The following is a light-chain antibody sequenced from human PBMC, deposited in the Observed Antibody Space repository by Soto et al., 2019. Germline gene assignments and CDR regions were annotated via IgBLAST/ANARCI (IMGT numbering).Light chain of an antibody. CDR1: QSVSSN. V-gene: IGKV3-15*01. CDR3: QQYNNWSRT. J-gene: IGKJ1*01. Sequence: DIVMTQSPATLSVSPGDRATLSCRASQSVSSNLAWYQLKPGQAPRLLIYGASTRATGIPARFSGSGSGTEFTLTIGSLQSEDFVVYYCQQYNNWSRTFGQGTKVEIK. CDR2: GAS.